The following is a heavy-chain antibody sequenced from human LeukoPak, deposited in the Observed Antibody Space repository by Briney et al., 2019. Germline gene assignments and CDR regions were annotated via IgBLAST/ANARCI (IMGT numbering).Heavy chain of an antibody. CDR2: ISGSGGST. Sequence: GGSLRLSCAASGFTLSSYAMSWVRQAPGKGLEWVSAISGSGGSTYYADSVKGRFTISRDNSKNTLYLQMNSLRAEDTALYYCAKGVTAAGTNYFDYWGQGTLLTVSS. CDR3: AKGVTAAGTNYFDY. CDR1: GFTLSSYA. V-gene: IGHV3-23*01. J-gene: IGHJ4*02. D-gene: IGHD6-13*01.